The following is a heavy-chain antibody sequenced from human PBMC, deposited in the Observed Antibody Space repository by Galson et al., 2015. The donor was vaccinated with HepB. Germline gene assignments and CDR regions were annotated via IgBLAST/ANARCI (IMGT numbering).Heavy chain of an antibody. CDR2: INAGNGNT. D-gene: IGHD5-12*01. CDR3: ARDYGGSGYAVNWFDP. J-gene: IGHJ5*02. V-gene: IGHV1-3*01. CDR1: GYTFTSYA. Sequence: SVKVSCKASGYTFTSYAMHWVRQAPGQRLEWMGWINAGNGNTKYSQKFQGRVTITRDTSASTAYMELSSLRSEDTAVYYCARDYGGSGYAVNWFDPWGQGTLVTVSS.